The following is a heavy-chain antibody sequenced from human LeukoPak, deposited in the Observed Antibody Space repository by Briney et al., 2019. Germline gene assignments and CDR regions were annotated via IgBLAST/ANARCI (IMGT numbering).Heavy chain of an antibody. CDR2: IIPNSGGT. D-gene: IGHD6-13*01. V-gene: IGHV1-2*02. J-gene: IGHJ4*02. CDR1: GYTFTDYY. CDR3: AREARVAAAGTAGINFDY. Sequence: ASVKVSCKPSGYTFTDYYIHWVRQAPGQGLEWMGWIIPNSGGTNYAQKFQGRVTMTRDTSISTAYMELTRLRSDDTAVYYCAREARVAAAGTAGINFDYWGQGTLVTVSS.